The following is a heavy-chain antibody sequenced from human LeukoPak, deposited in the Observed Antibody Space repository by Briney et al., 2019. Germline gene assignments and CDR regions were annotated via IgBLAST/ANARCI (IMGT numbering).Heavy chain of an antibody. CDR2: ISASGSAT. V-gene: IGHV3-23*01. D-gene: IGHD3-22*01. CDR3: ATDREGDPSAYYLV. Sequence: GGSLRLSCAASGFTFSSYSMNWVRQAPGKGLEWVAAISASGSATSYADSVRGRVTISRDNSKITTYLQMNSLRAEDSAVYYCATDREGDPSAYYLVGGQGTLITVSS. J-gene: IGHJ4*02. CDR1: GFTFSSYS.